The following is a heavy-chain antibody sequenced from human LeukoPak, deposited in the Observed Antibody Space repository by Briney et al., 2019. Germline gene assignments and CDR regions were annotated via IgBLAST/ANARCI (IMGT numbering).Heavy chain of an antibody. CDR1: GYTFTSYG. CDR2: FDPEDGET. CDR3: ATACSSTSCYVQRYYFDY. V-gene: IGHV1-24*01. D-gene: IGHD2-2*01. Sequence: ASVKVSCKASGYTFTSYGISWVRQAPGEGLEWMGGFDPEDGETIYAQKFQGRVTMTEDTSTDTAYMELSSLRSEDTAVYYCATACSSTSCYVQRYYFDYWGQGTLVTVSS. J-gene: IGHJ4*02.